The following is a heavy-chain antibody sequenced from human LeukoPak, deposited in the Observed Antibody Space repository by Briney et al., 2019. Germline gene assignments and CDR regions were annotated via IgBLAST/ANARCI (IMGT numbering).Heavy chain of an antibody. V-gene: IGHV1-18*01. J-gene: IGHJ5*02. Sequence: GSVKVSCKASGYTFTSYGISWERRAPGQGLEGMGWISAYNGKTNYAQKLQGRVTMTTDTSTSTAYMELRSLRSDDTAVYYCARSLVAREFDPGGQGTLVTVS. CDR3: ARSLVAREFDP. CDR1: GYTFTSYG. D-gene: IGHD3-10*01. CDR2: ISAYNGKT.